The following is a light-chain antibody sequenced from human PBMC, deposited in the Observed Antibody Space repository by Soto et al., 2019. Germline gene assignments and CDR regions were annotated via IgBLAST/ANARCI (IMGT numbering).Light chain of an antibody. CDR3: QSYDSILSGSV. V-gene: IGLV1-40*01. CDR2: GNS. CDR1: SSNIGAGYD. J-gene: IGLJ3*02. Sequence: QSVLTQPPSVSGAPGQRVTISCTGSSSNIGAGYDVHWYQQLPGTAPKLLIYGNSIRPSGVPDRFSGSKSGTSASLAITGLQAEDEADYYCQSYDSILSGSVFGGGTKLTVL.